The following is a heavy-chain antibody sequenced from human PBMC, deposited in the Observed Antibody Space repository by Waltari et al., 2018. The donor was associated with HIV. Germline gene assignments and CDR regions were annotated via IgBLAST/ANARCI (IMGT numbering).Heavy chain of an antibody. J-gene: IGHJ4*02. CDR2: VIAGGDNT. CDR1: GFTFSNYA. D-gene: IGHD3-10*01. V-gene: IGHV3-23*01. Sequence: EVQLLESGGGLVQPGGYLRLSCVPSGFTFSNYAMSWVRQAPGRGLEWVSGVIAGGDNTYYADSVKGRFTISRDKSRNTLFMQMNSLTPEDTAVYYCVKHLVRGTFDYWGQGTVVTVSS. CDR3: VKHLVRGTFDY.